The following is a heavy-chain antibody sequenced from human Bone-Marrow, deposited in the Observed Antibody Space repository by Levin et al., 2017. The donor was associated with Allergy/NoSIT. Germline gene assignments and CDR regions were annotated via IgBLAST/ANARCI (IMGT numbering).Heavy chain of an antibody. V-gene: IGHV1-18*01. Sequence: GESLKISCKTSGYSFTNFGITWVRQAPGQGLEWMGWISPYNGDTKYAQKVQNRVSMTTDTSTGTAYMEFRSLRSDDTAVYYCARDTQYCDSINCFGGDFDFWGQGTLVTVSS. CDR1: GYSFTNFG. CDR2: ISPYNGDT. CDR3: ARDTQYCDSINCFGGDFDF. J-gene: IGHJ4*02. D-gene: IGHD2/OR15-2a*01.